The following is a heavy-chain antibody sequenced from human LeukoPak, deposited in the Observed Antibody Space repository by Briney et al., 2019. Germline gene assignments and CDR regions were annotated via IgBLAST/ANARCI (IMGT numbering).Heavy chain of an antibody. CDR2: IKYDGSEK. Sequence: GGPLGLSCAASGFTFSSFWMSWARQAPGKGLEGVGNIKYDGSEKYYVASVKGRFTISRDNGKNSLYLQMNSLSADDTAVYYCVREAAALSDSWGLGTLVTVSS. CDR3: VREAAALSDS. D-gene: IGHD6-13*01. J-gene: IGHJ4*02. CDR1: GFTFSSFW. V-gene: IGHV3-7*04.